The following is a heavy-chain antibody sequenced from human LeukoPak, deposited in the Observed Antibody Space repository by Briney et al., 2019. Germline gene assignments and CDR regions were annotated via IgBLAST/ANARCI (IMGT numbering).Heavy chain of an antibody. CDR3: ARVVGTMVRGATNWFDP. CDR2: IYYSGST. V-gene: IGHV4-39*07. CDR1: GGSISSSSYY. D-gene: IGHD3-10*01. Sequence: SETLSLTCTVSGGSISSSSYYWGWIRQPPGKGLEWIGIIYYSGSTYYNPSLKSRVTISVDTSKNQFSLKLSSVTAADTAVYYCARVVGTMVRGATNWFDPWGQGTLVTVSS. J-gene: IGHJ5*02.